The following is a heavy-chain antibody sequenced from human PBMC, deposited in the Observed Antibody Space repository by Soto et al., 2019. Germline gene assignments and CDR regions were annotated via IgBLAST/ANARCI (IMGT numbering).Heavy chain of an antibody. V-gene: IGHV1-18*01. Sequence: QVQLVQSGAEVKKPGASVKVSCKASGYNFTRYGVSWARQAPGHGLEWMGWISTHNGNPNYAETLQGRVTMTTETSTDTVYMELMSLRYDVTACYYCARDRQFALWGQGTLVTVSS. CDR3: ARDRQFAL. CDR1: GYNFTRYG. J-gene: IGHJ4*02. CDR2: ISTHNGNP.